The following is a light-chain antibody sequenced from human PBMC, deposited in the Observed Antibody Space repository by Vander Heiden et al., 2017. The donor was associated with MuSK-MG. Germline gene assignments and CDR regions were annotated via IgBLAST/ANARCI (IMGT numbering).Light chain of an antibody. J-gene: IGLJ2*01. CDR3: AVWDDSLRGPV. CDR1: SSNIGGNY. Sequence: QAVLTQTPSASGTPGQRVTISCSGSSSNIGGNYVYWYQQLPGTAPKLLIFKANQWPSGVPDRFSGSKSGTSASLAISGLRSADEADYYCAVWDDSLRGPVFGGGTKLTVL. CDR2: KAN. V-gene: IGLV1-47*01.